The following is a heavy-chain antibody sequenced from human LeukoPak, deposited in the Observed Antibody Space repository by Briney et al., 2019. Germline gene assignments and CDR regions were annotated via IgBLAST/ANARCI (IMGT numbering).Heavy chain of an antibody. D-gene: IGHD1-7*01. Sequence: ASVKVSCKASGYTFTSYDINWVRQATGQGLEWMGWMNPNSGNTGYAQKFQGRVAITRNTSISTAYMELSSLRSEDTAVYYCARGNDWNYGAFDIWGRGTMVTVSS. CDR3: ARGNDWNYGAFDI. CDR1: GYTFTSYD. CDR2: MNPNSGNT. J-gene: IGHJ3*02. V-gene: IGHV1-8*03.